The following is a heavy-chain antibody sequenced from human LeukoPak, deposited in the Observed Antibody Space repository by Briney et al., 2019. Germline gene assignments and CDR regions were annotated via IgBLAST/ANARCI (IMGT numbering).Heavy chain of an antibody. J-gene: IGHJ4*02. CDR3: AKTPQGYSAYYDY. V-gene: IGHV3-23*01. CDR1: GFTFNNCA. Sequence: GGSLRLSCAASGFTFNNCAMSWVRPAQGKGLEWVSAISGGGDSTFYADSVKGRFSISRDNSGNTLSLQMNSLGAEDTAVYFCAKTPQGYSAYYDYWGQGALVTVSS. CDR2: ISGGGDST. D-gene: IGHD5-12*01.